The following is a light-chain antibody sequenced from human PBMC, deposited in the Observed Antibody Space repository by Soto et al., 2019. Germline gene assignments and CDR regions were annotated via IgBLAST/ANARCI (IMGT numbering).Light chain of an antibody. V-gene: IGKV3-20*01. CDR1: QSVSSNY. CDR2: GAS. CDR3: QQYGSSYPWT. J-gene: IGKJ1*01. Sequence: EIVLTQSPGTLSLSPGERASLSCMAGQSVSSNYLAWYQQKPRQAPRLLIYGASSRATGIPDRFSGSGSGTDFTLTIRRLEPEDFAVYYCQQYGSSYPWTFGQGTKVDIK.